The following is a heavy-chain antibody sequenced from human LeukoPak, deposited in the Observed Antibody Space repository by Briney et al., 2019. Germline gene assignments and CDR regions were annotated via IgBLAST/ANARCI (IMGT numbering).Heavy chain of an antibody. CDR1: GYSISSGYY. J-gene: IGHJ4*02. CDR3: ARGGDSSGYYPYYFDY. D-gene: IGHD3-22*01. CDR2: IYHSGST. Sequence: PSETLSLTCTVSGYSISSGYYWGWIRQPPGKGLEWIGSIYHSGSTYYNPSLKSRVTISVDTSKNQFSLKLSSVTAADTAVYYCARGGDSSGYYPYYFDYWGQGTLVNVSS. V-gene: IGHV4-38-2*02.